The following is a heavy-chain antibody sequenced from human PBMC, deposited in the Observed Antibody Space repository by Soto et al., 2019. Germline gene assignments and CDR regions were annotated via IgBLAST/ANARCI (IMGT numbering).Heavy chain of an antibody. V-gene: IGHV1-69*14. CDR1: GGTFGTYG. CDR2: IIPASDTE. Sequence: QVHLVQSGAEVKKPGSSVNISCKASGGTFGTYGLNWVRQFPGQGLEWMGGIIPASDTENYAQKFQGRVTITADKSTNIAHMQMDSLTSDDTAVYYCATAVTAGTSDNYGLDVWGQGTTVTVS. J-gene: IGHJ6*02. D-gene: IGHD2-21*02. CDR3: ATAVTAGTSDNYGLDV.